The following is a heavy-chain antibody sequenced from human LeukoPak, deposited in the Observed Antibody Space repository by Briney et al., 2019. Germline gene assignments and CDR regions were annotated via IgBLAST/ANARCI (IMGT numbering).Heavy chain of an antibody. CDR3: ARSYSSGPFAL. Sequence: SETLSLTCTVSGDSIRSYYWNWIRQPPGKGLEWIGYIYYSGSTKYSASLKSRVTKSLDTSNNQFSLKLRSMTAADTAVYYCARSYSSGPFALWGQGTLVIASS. CDR1: GDSIRSYY. J-gene: IGHJ4*02. V-gene: IGHV4-59*01. D-gene: IGHD6-19*01. CDR2: IYYSGST.